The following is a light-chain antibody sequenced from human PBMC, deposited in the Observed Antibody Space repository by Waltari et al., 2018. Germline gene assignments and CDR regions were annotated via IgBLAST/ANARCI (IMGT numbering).Light chain of an antibody. CDR1: QSVDNTY. V-gene: IGKV3-20*01. J-gene: IGKJ2*01. CDR3: QQYGGSLPYT. Sequence: EIVLTQSPGTMSLSPRERATLSCRASQSVDNTYLAWDQKKPGQAPRLLIFAASNRATGIPDRFSGGGSGTDFILTISRVEPEDFAVYYCQQYGGSLPYTFGQGTKLEIK. CDR2: AAS.